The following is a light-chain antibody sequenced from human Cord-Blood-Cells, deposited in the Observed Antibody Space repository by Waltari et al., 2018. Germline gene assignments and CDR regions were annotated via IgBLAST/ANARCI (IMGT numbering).Light chain of an antibody. CDR2: EVS. Sequence: QSALTQPAPVSGSPGQSITISCTGTSSDVGGYNYFSWYQQHPGKPPKLMIYEVSNRPSGVSNRFSGSKSGNTASLTISGLQAEDEADYYCSSYTSSSTYGFGTGTKVTVL. CDR3: SSYTSSSTYG. J-gene: IGLJ1*01. V-gene: IGLV2-14*01. CDR1: SSDVGGYNY.